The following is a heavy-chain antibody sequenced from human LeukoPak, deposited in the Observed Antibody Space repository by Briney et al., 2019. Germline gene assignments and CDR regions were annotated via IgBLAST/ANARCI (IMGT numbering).Heavy chain of an antibody. CDR3: ARRKLPLTGFTGYDWFDP. Sequence: GASVKVSCKASGGNFNNFPISWVRQAPGQGLEWMGRIMPNLNRTTYAQKFQDRVTITADKSTATAYMEMSSLTFDDTAVYYCARRKLPLTGFTGYDWFDPWGQGTLVTVSS. CDR1: GGNFNNFP. J-gene: IGHJ5*02. D-gene: IGHD3-9*01. V-gene: IGHV1-69*02. CDR2: IMPNLNRT.